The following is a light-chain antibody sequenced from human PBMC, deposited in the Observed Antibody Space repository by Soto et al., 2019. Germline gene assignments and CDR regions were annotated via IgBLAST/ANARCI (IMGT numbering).Light chain of an antibody. V-gene: IGLV1-44*01. CDR3: AAWDDSLNAYV. Sequence: QSVLTQPPSASATPGQRVTISCSGSSSNIGSNTVNWYQQLPGTAPKLLIYFNDQRPSGVPDRFSAAKSGTSASLAISGRQSEDEADYYCAAWDDSLNAYVFGTGTKVTVL. CDR1: SSNIGSNT. CDR2: FND. J-gene: IGLJ1*01.